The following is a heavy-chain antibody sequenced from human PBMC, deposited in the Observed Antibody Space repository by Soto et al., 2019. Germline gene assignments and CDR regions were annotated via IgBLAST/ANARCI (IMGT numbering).Heavy chain of an antibody. CDR1: GFAFSSYA. CDR3: SRDPLPRPPDYCDY. CDR2: ISYNGDTT. D-gene: IGHD6-6*01. Sequence: QVQLVESGGDVVQPGRSLRLSCAASGFAFSSYAMHWVRQAPGKGLEWVAVISYNGDTTYYAESVKGRFTISRDNSKNPLYLQMNSLRAEDTAVYYCSRDPLPRPPDYCDYLGQGTLVPVSS. V-gene: IGHV3-30-3*01. J-gene: IGHJ4*02.